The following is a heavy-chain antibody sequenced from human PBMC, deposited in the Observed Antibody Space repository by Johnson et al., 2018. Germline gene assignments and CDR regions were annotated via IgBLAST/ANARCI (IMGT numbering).Heavy chain of an antibody. CDR1: GFTFSNYA. Sequence: VQLVESGGGLVQPGGSLRLSCAASGFTFSNYAMSWVRQAPGKGLEWVSAISGSGGSTRSADSVKGRFTISRDNSKNTLYLQINSLRAEDTAVYYCALYCSGGGCYDMGCAFVIWGQVTMVTVSS. CDR2: ISGSGGST. CDR3: ALYCSGGGCYDMGCAFVI. J-gene: IGHJ3*02. V-gene: IGHV3-23*04. D-gene: IGHD2-15*01.